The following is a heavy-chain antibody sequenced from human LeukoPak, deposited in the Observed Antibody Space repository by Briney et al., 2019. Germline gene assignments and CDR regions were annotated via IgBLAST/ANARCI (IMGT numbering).Heavy chain of an antibody. Sequence: PGGSLRLSCTASGFTFGDYAMSWFRQAPGKGLEWVGFIRSKAYGGTTEYAASVKGRFTISRDDSKSIAFLQMNSLKTEDTAVFYCTRDGRGSYLDYWGQGTLVTVSS. J-gene: IGHJ4*02. CDR3: TRDGRGSYLDY. CDR2: IRSKAYGGTT. CDR1: GFTFGDYA. V-gene: IGHV3-49*03. D-gene: IGHD3-16*01.